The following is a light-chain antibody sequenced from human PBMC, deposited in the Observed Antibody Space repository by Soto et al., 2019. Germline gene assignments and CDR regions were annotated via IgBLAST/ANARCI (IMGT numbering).Light chain of an antibody. Sequence: EIVLTQSPATLSLSPEERATLSCRASQSVSSYLAWYQQKPGQAPRLLIYDASNRATGIPARFSGSGSGTDFTLTISCREPEDFAVYYCQQRSNCPPFTFGPGTKVDIK. J-gene: IGKJ3*01. CDR3: QQRSNCPPFT. CDR2: DAS. CDR1: QSVSSY. V-gene: IGKV3-11*01.